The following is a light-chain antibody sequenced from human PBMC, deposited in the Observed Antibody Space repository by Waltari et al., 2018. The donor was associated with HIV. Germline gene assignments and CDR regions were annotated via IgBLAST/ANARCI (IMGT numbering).Light chain of an antibody. J-gene: IGLJ2*01. CDR3: AAWDDSLNGHLV. Sequence: QSVLTQPPSASGTPGQMVTISCSGGSSNIGTNPVFWYQHLPGTAPKVLIYPTTQRPSGVPGRFSGSKSGTSAYLASSGLQSEDEADYYCAAWDDSLNGHLVFGGGTKLTVL. CDR2: PTT. V-gene: IGLV1-44*01. CDR1: SSNIGTNP.